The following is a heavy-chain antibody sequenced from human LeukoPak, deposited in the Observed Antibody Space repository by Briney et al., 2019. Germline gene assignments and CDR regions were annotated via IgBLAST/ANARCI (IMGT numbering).Heavy chain of an antibody. J-gene: IGHJ3*02. CDR3: AKDVFWNYSAFDI. V-gene: IGHV3-9*01. D-gene: IGHD1-7*01. CDR2: ISWNSGGI. CDR1: GFTFDDYA. Sequence: PGGSLRLSCAASGFTFDDYAMHWVRHAPGKGLEWVSGISWNSGGIGYADSVKGRFTISRDNAKNSLYLQMNSLRAEDTALYYCAKDVFWNYSAFDIWGQGTMVTVSS.